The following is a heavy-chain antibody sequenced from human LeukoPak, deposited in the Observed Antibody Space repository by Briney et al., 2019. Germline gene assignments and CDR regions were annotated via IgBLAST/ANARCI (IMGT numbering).Heavy chain of an antibody. CDR3: ARGVYYGSGSYSPHSDY. CDR1: GFTFSSYA. D-gene: IGHD3-10*01. J-gene: IGHJ4*02. V-gene: IGHV3-30*04. Sequence: GRSLRLSCAASGFTFSSYAMHWVRQAPGKGLEWVAVISYDGSNKYYADSVKGRFTISRDNSKNTLYLQMNSLRAEDTAVYYCARGVYYGSGSYSPHSDYWGQGTLVTVSS. CDR2: ISYDGSNK.